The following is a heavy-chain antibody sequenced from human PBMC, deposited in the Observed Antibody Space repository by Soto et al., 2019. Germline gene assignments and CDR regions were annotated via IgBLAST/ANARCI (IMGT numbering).Heavy chain of an antibody. D-gene: IGHD2-15*01. CDR1: DYSISSGYY. J-gene: IGHJ4*02. CDR3: ARLWGCSGGHCLYYFDF. CDR2: IYRSGST. V-gene: IGHV4-38-2*01. Sequence: PSETLSLTCAVSDYSISSGYYWGWIRQPPGKGLEWIGSIYRSGSTFYNPSLKSRVTISVDTSKNQFSLKLTSVTAADTAVYFWARLWGCSGGHCLYYFDFWGQGTLVTVSS.